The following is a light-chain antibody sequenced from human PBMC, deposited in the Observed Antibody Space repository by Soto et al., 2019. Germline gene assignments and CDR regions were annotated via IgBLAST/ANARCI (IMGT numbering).Light chain of an antibody. Sequence: DVHLAQSPSSLSAAVGDRVTITCRARQSINNYLNWYQQKPGEAPKLLVYAASTLQDGVPSRFSGKGSGPTFNLAISLLPPEDFAVYYCQKSYSSCLTLGGGTKVE. CDR2: AAS. CDR3: QKSYSSCLT. J-gene: IGKJ4*01. CDR1: QSINNY. V-gene: IGKV1-39*01.